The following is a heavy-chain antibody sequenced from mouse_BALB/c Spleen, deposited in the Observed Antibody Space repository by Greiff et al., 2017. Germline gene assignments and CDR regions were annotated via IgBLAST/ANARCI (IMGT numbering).Heavy chain of an antibody. CDR3: ARSITSFAY. CDR2: IDPENGNT. CDR1: GFNIKDYY. D-gene: IGHD1-2*01. J-gene: IGHJ3*01. V-gene: IGHV14-1*02. Sequence: EVQLQQSGAELVRPGALVKLSCKASGFNIKDYYMHWVKQRPEQGLEWIGWIDPENGNTIYDPKFQGKASITADTSSNTAYLQLSSLTSEDTAVYYCARSITSFAYWGQGTLVTVSA.